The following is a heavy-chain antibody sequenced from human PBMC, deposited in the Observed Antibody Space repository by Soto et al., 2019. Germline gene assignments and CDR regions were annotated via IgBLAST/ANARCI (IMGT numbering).Heavy chain of an antibody. CDR3: ARPKVPYCGGDCYSDAFDI. D-gene: IGHD2-21*02. CDR1: GYSFTSYW. V-gene: IGHV5-51*01. CDR2: IYPGDSDT. J-gene: IGHJ3*02. Sequence: PGESLKISCKGSGYSFTSYWIGWVRQMPGKGLEWMGIIYPGDSDTRYSPSFQGQVTISADKSISTAYLQWSSLKASDTAMYYCARPKVPYCGGDCYSDAFDIWGQGTMVTVSS.